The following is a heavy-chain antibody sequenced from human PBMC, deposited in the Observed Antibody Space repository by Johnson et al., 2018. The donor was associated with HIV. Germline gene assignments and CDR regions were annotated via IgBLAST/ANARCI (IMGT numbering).Heavy chain of an antibody. CDR3: ARDQFPHSGSDYVRLNDGFDI. V-gene: IGHV3-30*19. J-gene: IGHJ3*02. CDR1: GFTFSDYY. D-gene: IGHD1-26*01. Sequence: QVQLVESGGGVVQPGRSLRLSCAASGFTFSDYYMSWIRQAPGKGLEWVAVISYDGSNKYYADSVKGRFTISRDNSKNTLYLQMNSLRAEDTAVYHCARDQFPHSGSDYVRLNDGFDIWGHGTMVIVSS. CDR2: ISYDGSNK.